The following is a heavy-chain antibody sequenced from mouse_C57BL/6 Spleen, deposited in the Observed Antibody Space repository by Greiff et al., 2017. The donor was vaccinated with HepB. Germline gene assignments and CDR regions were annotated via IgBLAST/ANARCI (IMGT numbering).Heavy chain of an antibody. V-gene: IGHV2-3*01. CDR1: GFSLTSYG. CDR2: IWGDGST. J-gene: IGHJ4*01. CDR3: ATDYYAMDY. Sequence: VKVVESGPGLVAPSQSLSITCTVSGFSLTSYGVSWVRQPPGKGLEWLGVIWGDGSTNYHSALITRLSISKDNSKSQVVLKLNSRQTDDTATYYCATDYYAMDYWGQGTSVTVSS.